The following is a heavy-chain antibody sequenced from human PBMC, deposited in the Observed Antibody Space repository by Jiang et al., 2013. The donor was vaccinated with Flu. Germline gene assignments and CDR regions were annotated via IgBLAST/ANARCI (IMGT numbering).Heavy chain of an antibody. CDR3: AKEGDDSQWYFDL. V-gene: IGHV3-23*01. J-gene: IGHJ2*01. D-gene: IGHD2-21*01. CDR1: GFTFKTYT. CDR2: ISGNSRVS. Sequence: LLESGGDLVQPGGSLRLSCAAFGFTFKTYTMAWVRQAPGKGLEWVSLISGNSRVSYYADSVKGRFTISRDNSRNALYLQMNSLRADDTAIYFCAKEGDDSQWYFDLWGRGTLVSVSS.